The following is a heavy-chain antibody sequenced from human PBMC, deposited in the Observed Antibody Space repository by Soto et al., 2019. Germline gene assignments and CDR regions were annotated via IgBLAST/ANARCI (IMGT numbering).Heavy chain of an antibody. J-gene: IGHJ3*02. D-gene: IGHD1-1*01. V-gene: IGHV4-59*01. CDR2: IYYSGST. Sequence: QLQESGPGLVKPSETLSLTCTVSGGSINDYYWNWIRQPPGKGLEWLGYIYYSGSTKYNPSLKSRVTMSVDTSKNQLSLKLNSVTAADTAVYYCARRTYNFDALDIWGQGTLVTGSS. CDR1: GGSINDYY. CDR3: ARRTYNFDALDI.